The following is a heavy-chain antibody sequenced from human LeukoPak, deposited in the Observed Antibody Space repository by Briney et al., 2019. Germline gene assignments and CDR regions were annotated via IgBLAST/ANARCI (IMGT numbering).Heavy chain of an antibody. CDR2: IGIGGDT. Sequence: GGSLRLSCTAAGFIFNDFDFHWVRQGPGKGLDWVSAIGIGGDTHYSGSVKGRFTISRENAKNSLFLHRNNRRAGDTAVYHCARDRFGMDVRGRGTTVIVSS. CDR1: GFIFNDFD. CDR3: ARDRFGMDV. J-gene: IGHJ6*02. V-gene: IGHV3-13*01.